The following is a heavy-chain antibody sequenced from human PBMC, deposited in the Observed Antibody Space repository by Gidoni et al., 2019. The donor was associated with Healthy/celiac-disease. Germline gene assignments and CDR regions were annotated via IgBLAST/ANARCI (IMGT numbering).Heavy chain of an antibody. CDR2: IWYDGSNK. Sequence: QVQLVESGGGVVQPGRSLRLSCAASGFTFSSDGMHWVRQAPGKGLEWVAVIWYDGSNKYYADSVKGRFTISRDNSKNTLYLQMNSLRAEDTAVYYCARDRTTVTRYYYYYYGMDVWGQGTTVTVSS. CDR1: GFTFSSDG. V-gene: IGHV3-33*01. J-gene: IGHJ6*02. D-gene: IGHD4-17*01. CDR3: ARDRTTVTRYYYYYYGMDV.